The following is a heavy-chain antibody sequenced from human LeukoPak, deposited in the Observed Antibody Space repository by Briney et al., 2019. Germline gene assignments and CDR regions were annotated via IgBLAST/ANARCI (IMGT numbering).Heavy chain of an antibody. D-gene: IGHD6-19*01. Sequence: PSETLSLTCAVSGYSISSGYYWGWIRQPPGKGLEWIGSIYHSGSTYYNPSLKSRVTISVDTSKNQFSLKLSSVTAADTAVYYCARSRPMYSSGWHEHYWGLGTLVTDSS. V-gene: IGHV4-38-2*01. J-gene: IGHJ4*02. CDR2: IYHSGST. CDR3: ARSRPMYSSGWHEHY. CDR1: GYSISSGYY.